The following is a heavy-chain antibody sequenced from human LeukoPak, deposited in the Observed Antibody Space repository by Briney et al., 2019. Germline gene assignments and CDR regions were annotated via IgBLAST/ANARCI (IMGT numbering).Heavy chain of an antibody. J-gene: IGHJ4*02. Sequence: GGSLRLSCAASGFTFSSYAMSWVRQAPGKGLEWVSAISGSGGSTYYADSVKGRFTISRDNSKNTLYLQMNSLRAEDTAVYYCSKFLPTHIVVANYYFDYWGQGTLVTVSS. CDR2: ISGSGGST. CDR1: GFTFSSYA. D-gene: IGHD2-21*01. V-gene: IGHV3-23*01. CDR3: SKFLPTHIVVANYYFDY.